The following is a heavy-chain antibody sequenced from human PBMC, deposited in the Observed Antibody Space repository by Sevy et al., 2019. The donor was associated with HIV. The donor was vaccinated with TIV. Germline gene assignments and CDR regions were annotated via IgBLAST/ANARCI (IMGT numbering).Heavy chain of an antibody. D-gene: IGHD2-15*01. Sequence: GGSLRLSCAASEITLSNYAMNWVRQAPGRGLEWVSAIGGSGGSTYYAYSMKGRFTIYRDNSKNTLSLQMRSLRVEDTAVYYCAKDRAVLVGDAFDLWGQGTMVTVSS. V-gene: IGHV3-23*01. CDR2: IGGSGGST. CDR3: AKDRAVLVGDAFDL. CDR1: EITLSNYA. J-gene: IGHJ3*01.